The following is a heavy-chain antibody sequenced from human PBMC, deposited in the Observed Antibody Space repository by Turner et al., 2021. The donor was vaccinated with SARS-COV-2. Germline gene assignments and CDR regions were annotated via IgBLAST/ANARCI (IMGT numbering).Heavy chain of an antibody. Sequence: QLQLQESGPGLVKPSETLSLPCTVSGGSISSSTYYWGWFRQPPGKGLEWIGSIYYSGSTYYNPSLKSRVTISVDTSKNQFSLKLSSVTAADTAVYYCARDGGDPPRYFQHWGQGTLVTVSS. V-gene: IGHV4-39*02. J-gene: IGHJ1*01. CDR1: GGSISSSTYY. D-gene: IGHD2-21*02. CDR3: ARDGGDPPRYFQH. CDR2: IYYSGST.